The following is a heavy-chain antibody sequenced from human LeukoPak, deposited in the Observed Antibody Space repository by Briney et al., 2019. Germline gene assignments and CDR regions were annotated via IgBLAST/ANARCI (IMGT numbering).Heavy chain of an antibody. D-gene: IGHD6-13*01. V-gene: IGHV3-30-3*01. CDR3: ARDLSAAGSPDY. Sequence: GGSLRLSCAASGFTFSSYAMHWVRQAPGKGLERVAVISYDGSNKYYADSVKGRFTISRDNSKNTLYLQMNSLRAEDTAVYYCARDLSAAGSPDYWGQGTLVTVSS. CDR2: ISYDGSNK. J-gene: IGHJ4*02. CDR1: GFTFSSYA.